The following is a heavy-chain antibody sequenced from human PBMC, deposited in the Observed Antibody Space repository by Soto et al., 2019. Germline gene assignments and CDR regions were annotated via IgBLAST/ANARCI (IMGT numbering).Heavy chain of an antibody. CDR3: ARAKYCSSTSCPGHYYYYYYMDV. CDR2: IYYSGST. J-gene: IGHJ6*03. D-gene: IGHD2-2*01. V-gene: IGHV4-31*03. Sequence: QVQLQESGPGLVKPSQTLSLTCTVSGGSISSGGYYWSWIRQHPGKGLEWIGYIYYSGSTYYNPSRKSRVTISVDTSKNQFSLKLSSVTAADTAVYYCARAKYCSSTSCPGHYYYYYYMDVWGKGTTVTVSS. CDR1: GGSISSGGYY.